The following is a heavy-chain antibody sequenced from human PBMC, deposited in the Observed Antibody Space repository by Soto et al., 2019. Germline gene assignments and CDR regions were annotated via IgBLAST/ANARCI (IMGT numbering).Heavy chain of an antibody. V-gene: IGHV3-30-3*01. CDR1: GFTVSSHA. Sequence: PGGSLRLSCAASGFTVSSHAMHWVRQAPGKGLEWVAVISYNGINKYYADSVKGRFTISRDNSKNTLYLQMNSLRGEDTAVYNCARHLTEGTGGIDYWGQGTLVTVSS. CDR3: ARHLTEGTGGIDY. D-gene: IGHD1-1*01. J-gene: IGHJ4*02. CDR2: ISYNGINK.